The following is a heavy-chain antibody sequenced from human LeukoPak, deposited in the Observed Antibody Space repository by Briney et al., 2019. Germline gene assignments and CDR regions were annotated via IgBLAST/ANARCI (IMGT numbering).Heavy chain of an antibody. D-gene: IGHD6-19*01. CDR1: GGSISSYY. V-gene: IGHV4-59*08. CDR2: IYYSGST. J-gene: IGHJ4*02. CDR3: ARRQVGSSGWYYFDY. Sequence: PSETLSLTCTVSGGSISSYYWSWIRQPPGKGLEWIGYIYYSGSTNYNPSLKSRVTISVDTSKNQFSLKLSSVTAADTAVYYCARRQVGSSGWYYFDYWGQGTLVTVSS.